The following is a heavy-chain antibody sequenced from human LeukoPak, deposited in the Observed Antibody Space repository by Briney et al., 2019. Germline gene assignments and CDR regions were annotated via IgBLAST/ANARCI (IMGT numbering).Heavy chain of an antibody. CDR3: AGLRFSSGWNFDY. V-gene: IGHV4-39*01. Sequence: SETLSLPCTVSGGSISSGSYFWGWIRQPPGKGLEWIGCIYYTGSTYYSPSLKSRVTISLDTSNNQFSLTLNSVTAADAAVYYCAGLRFSSGWNFDYWGQGTLVTVSS. CDR2: IYYTGST. J-gene: IGHJ4*02. CDR1: GGSISSGSYF. D-gene: IGHD6-19*01.